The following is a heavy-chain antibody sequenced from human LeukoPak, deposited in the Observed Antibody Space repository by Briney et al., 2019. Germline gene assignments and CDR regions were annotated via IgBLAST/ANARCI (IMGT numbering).Heavy chain of an antibody. V-gene: IGHV3-30-3*01. CDR1: GFTFSDYY. Sequence: GGSLRLSCAASGFTFSDYYMSWIRQAPGKGLEWVAVISYDGSNKYYADSVKGRFTISRDNSKNTLYLQMNSQRAEDTAVYYCANPTVVTLFSYWGQGTLVTVSS. D-gene: IGHD4-17*01. J-gene: IGHJ4*02. CDR3: ANPTVVTLFSY. CDR2: ISYDGSNK.